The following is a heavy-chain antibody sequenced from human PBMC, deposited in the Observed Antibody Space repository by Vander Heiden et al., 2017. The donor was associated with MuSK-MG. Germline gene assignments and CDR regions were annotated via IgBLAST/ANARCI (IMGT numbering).Heavy chain of an antibody. V-gene: IGHV4-59*01. J-gene: IGHJ5*02. D-gene: IGHD2-15*01. Sequence: QVQLPASGPGLVKPSDTLSLPCTVSGGPISSDYWSWIRQPPGKGLEGSGDIYYSGSTNYNPSLNRRVTISVDTSKNQFSRKLSSVTAADTAVYYCAREPAADCSGGSCYYDRWGQGTLVTVSS. CDR1: GGPISSDY. CDR3: AREPAADCSGGSCYYDR. CDR2: IYYSGST.